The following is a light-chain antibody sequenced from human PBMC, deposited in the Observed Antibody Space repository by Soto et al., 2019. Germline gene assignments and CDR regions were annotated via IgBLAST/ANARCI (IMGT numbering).Light chain of an antibody. CDR3: QQYNSYSEA. CDR2: RAS. J-gene: IGKJ1*01. Sequence: DIQMAPAPAPLSRSVGSTCTITCRASQTISSWLAWYQQKPGKAPKLLIYRASTLKSGVPSRFSGSGSGTEFTLTISSLQPDDFATYYCQQYNSYSEAFGQGTKGDIK. V-gene: IGKV1-5*03. CDR1: QTISSW.